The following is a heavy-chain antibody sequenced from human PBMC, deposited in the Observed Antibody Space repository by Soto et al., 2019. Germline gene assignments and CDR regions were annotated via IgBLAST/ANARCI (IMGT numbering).Heavy chain of an antibody. CDR1: GYTFTGYY. Sequence: ASVKVSCKASGYTFTGYYMHWVRQAPGQGLEWMGWINPNSGGTNYAQKFQGRVTMTRDTSISTAYMELSRPRSDDTAVYYCARDHEGFYGDYTFDIWGQGTMVTVSS. J-gene: IGHJ3*02. CDR3: ARDHEGFYGDYTFDI. CDR2: INPNSGGT. D-gene: IGHD4-17*01. V-gene: IGHV1-2*02.